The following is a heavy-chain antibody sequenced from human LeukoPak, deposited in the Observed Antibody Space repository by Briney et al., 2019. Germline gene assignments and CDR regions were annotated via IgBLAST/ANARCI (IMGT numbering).Heavy chain of an antibody. CDR2: ISAYNGNT. J-gene: IGHJ5*02. Sequence: ASVKVSCKASGYTFTSYGISWVRQAPGQGLEWMGWISAYNGNTNYAQKLQGRVTMTTDTSTSTAYMELRSLRSDDTAVYYCARDTHFYSWDGSGSYYKTFPWVWFDPWGQGTLVTVSS. V-gene: IGHV1-18*01. CDR1: GYTFTSYG. CDR3: ARDTHFYSWDGSGSYYKTFPWVWFDP. D-gene: IGHD3-10*01.